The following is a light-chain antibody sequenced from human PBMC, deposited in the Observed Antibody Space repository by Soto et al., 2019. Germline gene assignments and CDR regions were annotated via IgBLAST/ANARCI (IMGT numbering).Light chain of an antibody. J-gene: IGKJ4*01. CDR2: GAS. CDR3: QQYGSSVT. CDR1: QSVTSSY. V-gene: IGKV3-20*01. Sequence: EIVLTQSPGTLSLSPGERATLSCRASQSVTSSYLAWYQQKPGQAPRLLIYGASSRATGIPDRFSGSGSGTDFTLTISRLEPEDFAVYYCQQYGSSVTFGG.